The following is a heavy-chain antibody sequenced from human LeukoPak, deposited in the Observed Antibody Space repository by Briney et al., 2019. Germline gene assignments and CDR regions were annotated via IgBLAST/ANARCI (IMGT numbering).Heavy chain of an antibody. Sequence: PLSSVKVSCKASGYTFTGYYMHWVRQAPGPGLEWMGWINPNSGGTNYAQKFQGRVTMTRDTSISTAYMELSRLRSDDTAVYYCARLRAATSYFCMDVWGKGTTVTVSS. CDR3: ARLRAATSYFCMDV. CDR1: GYTFTGYY. D-gene: IGHD6-13*01. V-gene: IGHV1-2*02. J-gene: IGHJ6*03. CDR2: INPNSGGT.